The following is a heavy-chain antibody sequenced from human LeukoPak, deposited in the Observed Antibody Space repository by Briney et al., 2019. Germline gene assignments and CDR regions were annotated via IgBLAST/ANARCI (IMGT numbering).Heavy chain of an antibody. CDR2: INTDGSTT. J-gene: IGHJ4*02. V-gene: IGHV3-74*01. CDR1: GFIFSSYW. D-gene: IGHD3-22*01. CDR3: ARSSGGSGYSPTHC. Sequence: PGGSLRLSCAASGFIFSSYWMHWVRQALGKGLVWVSRINTDGSTTTYADSVKGRFTISRDNAKNTLYLQMNSLRAEDTAVYYCARSSGGSGYSPTHCWGQGTLVTVSS.